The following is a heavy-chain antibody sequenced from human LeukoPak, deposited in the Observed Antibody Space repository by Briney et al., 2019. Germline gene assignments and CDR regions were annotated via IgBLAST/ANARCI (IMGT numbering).Heavy chain of an antibody. V-gene: IGHV1-69*05. CDR2: IIPIFGTA. CDR1: GGTFSSYA. D-gene: IGHD6-6*01. CDR3: ARGRSMAVLNYFDY. Sequence: GASVKVSCKASGGTFSSYAISWVRQAPGQGLEWMGGIIPIFGTANYAQKFQGRVTITTDESTSTAYMELSSLRSEDTAVYYCARGRSMAVLNYFDYWGQGTLVTVSS. J-gene: IGHJ4*02.